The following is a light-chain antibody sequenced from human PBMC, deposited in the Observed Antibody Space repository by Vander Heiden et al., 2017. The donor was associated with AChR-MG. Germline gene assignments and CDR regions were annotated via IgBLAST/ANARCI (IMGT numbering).Light chain of an antibody. CDR3: QVWDSSSDHRGV. V-gene: IGLV3-21*03. CDR2: DDS. J-gene: IGLJ3*02. Sequence: SYVLTQPPSVSVAPGKTARITCGGHNIGSKSVHWYQQKPGQAPVLVVYDDSDRPSGIPERFSGSNSGNTATLTISRVEAGDEADYYYQVWDSSSDHRGVFGGGTKLTVL. CDR1: NIGSKS.